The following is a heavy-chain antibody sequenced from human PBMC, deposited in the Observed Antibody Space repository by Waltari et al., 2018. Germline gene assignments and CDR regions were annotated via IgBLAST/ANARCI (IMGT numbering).Heavy chain of an antibody. CDR2: ISGSGGST. CDR1: GFTFSSYA. D-gene: IGHD3-10*01. V-gene: IGHV3-23*01. CDR3: AKTRDGVRGVRGPYYFDY. Sequence: EVQLLESGGGLVQPGGSLRLSCAASGFTFSSYAMSWVRQAPGKGLEWVSAISGSGGSTYYADSVKGRFTISRDNSKNTLYLQMNSLRAEDTAVDYCAKTRDGVRGVRGPYYFDYWGQGTLVTVSS. J-gene: IGHJ4*02.